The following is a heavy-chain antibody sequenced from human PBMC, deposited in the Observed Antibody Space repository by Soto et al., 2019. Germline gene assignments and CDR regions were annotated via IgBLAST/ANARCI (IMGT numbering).Heavy chain of an antibody. Sequence: EVQLVESGGALVQPGGSLRLSCAASGFTFSIYSMNWVRQAPGKGLEWISYISSSTTTIYYADSVRGRFTISRDSAKLYLQMNSLRAEDTAVYYCARAGAQPGGGSDYWGQGTLVTVSS. J-gene: IGHJ4*02. CDR2: ISSSTTTI. D-gene: IGHD1-26*01. CDR1: GFTFSIYS. CDR3: ARAGAQPGGGSDY. V-gene: IGHV3-48*01.